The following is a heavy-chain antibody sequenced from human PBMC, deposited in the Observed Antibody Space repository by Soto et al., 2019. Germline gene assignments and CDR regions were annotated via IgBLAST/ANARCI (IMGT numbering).Heavy chain of an antibody. CDR3: AKDLIWGYYYDSSGSPFEY. D-gene: IGHD3-22*01. CDR2: ISGSGGST. Sequence: GGSLRLSCAASGFTFSSYAMSWVRQAPGKGLEWVSAISGSGGSTYYADSVKGRFTISRDNSKNTLYLQMNSLRAEDTAVYYCAKDLIWGYYYDSSGSPFEYWGQGTLVTVPS. J-gene: IGHJ4*02. V-gene: IGHV3-23*01. CDR1: GFTFSSYA.